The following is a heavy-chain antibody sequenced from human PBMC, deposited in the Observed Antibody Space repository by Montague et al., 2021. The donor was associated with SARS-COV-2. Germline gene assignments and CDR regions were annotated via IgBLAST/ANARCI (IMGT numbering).Heavy chain of an antibody. V-gene: IGHV4-39*01. CDR1: GGSISSSSYY. J-gene: IGHJ5*02. CDR2: IYYSGST. Sequence: SETLSLTCTVSGGSISSSSYYWGWIRQPPGKGLEWIVSIYYSGSTYYNPSLKGRVTISVDTSKNQFSLKLSSVTAADTAVYYCARLGITIFSPRWFDPWGQGTLVTVSS. CDR3: ARLGITIFSPRWFDP. D-gene: IGHD3-9*01.